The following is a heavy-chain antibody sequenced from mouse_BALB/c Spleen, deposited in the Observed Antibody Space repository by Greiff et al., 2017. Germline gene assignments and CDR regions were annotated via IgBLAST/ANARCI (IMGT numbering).Heavy chain of an antibody. V-gene: IGHV1-80*01. D-gene: IGHD2-3*01. Sequence: VQLQQSGAELVRPGSSVKISCKASGYAFSSYWMNWVKQRPGQGLEWIGQIYPGDGDTNYNGKFKGKATLTADKSSSTAYMQLSSLTSEDSAVYFFARAQDGYYFDYWGQGTTLTVSS. CDR3: ARAQDGYYFDY. CDR1: GYAFSSYW. J-gene: IGHJ2*01. CDR2: IYPGDGDT.